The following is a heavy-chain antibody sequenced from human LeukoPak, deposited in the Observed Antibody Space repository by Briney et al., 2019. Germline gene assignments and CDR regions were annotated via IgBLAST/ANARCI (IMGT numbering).Heavy chain of an antibody. J-gene: IGHJ4*02. Sequence: PGGFLRLSCAASGFTFSAYWMSWVRQAPGKGLEWVANIKQDGSDKYYVDSVKGRFTISRDNAKNSLYLQMNSLRAEDTAVYYCARKTVVGSYFDYWGQGTPVTVSS. D-gene: IGHD4-23*01. CDR1: GFTFSAYW. V-gene: IGHV3-7*03. CDR3: ARKTVVGSYFDY. CDR2: IKQDGSDK.